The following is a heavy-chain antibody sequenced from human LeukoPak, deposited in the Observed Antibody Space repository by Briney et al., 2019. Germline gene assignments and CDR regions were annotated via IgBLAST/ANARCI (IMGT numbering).Heavy chain of an antibody. V-gene: IGHV3-21*01. D-gene: IGHD6-6*01. J-gene: IGHJ5*02. Sequence: GGSLRLSCAASGFTFSSYSMNWVRQAPAKGLEWVSSISSSSSYIYYADSVKGRFTISRDNAKNSLYLQMNSLRAEDTAVYYCARDPTYSSSPNWFDPWGQGTLVTVSS. CDR1: GFTFSSYS. CDR2: ISSSSSYI. CDR3: ARDPTYSSSPNWFDP.